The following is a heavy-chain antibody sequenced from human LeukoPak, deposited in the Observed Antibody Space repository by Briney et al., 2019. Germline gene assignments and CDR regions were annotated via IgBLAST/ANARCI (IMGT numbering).Heavy chain of an antibody. CDR1: GYTFTSYG. D-gene: IGHD6-13*01. CDR3: ARVYSSSRWGLPDRYYFDY. CDR2: ISAYNGNT. Sequence: ASVKVSCKASGYTFTSYGISWVRQAPGQGLEWMGWISAYNGNTNYAQKLQGRVTMTTDTSTSTAYMELRSLRSDDTAVYYCARVYSSSRWGLPDRYYFDYWGQGTLVTVSS. V-gene: IGHV1-18*01. J-gene: IGHJ4*02.